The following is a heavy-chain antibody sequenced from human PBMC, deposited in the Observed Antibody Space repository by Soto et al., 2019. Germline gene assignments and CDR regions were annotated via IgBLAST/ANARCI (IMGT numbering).Heavy chain of an antibody. J-gene: IGHJ4*02. CDR2: MNPNSGNT. CDR3: ARYSGYDSDFDY. Sequence: ASVKVSCKASGYTFTSYDINWVRQATGQGLGWMGWMNPNSGNTGYAQKFQGRVTMTRNTSISTAYMELSSLRSEDTAVYYCARYSGYDSDFDYWGQGTLVTVSS. CDR1: GYTFTSYD. V-gene: IGHV1-8*01. D-gene: IGHD5-12*01.